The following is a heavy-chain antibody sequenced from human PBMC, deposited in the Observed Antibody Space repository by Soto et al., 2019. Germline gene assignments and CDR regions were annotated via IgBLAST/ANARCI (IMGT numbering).Heavy chain of an antibody. CDR3: ATDASIVLVPAAQDYYYYGMDV. Sequence: GASVKVSCKVSGYTLTELSMHWVRQAPGKGLEWMGGFDPEDGETIYAQKFQGRVTMTEDTSTDTAYMELSSLRSEDTAVYYCATDASIVLVPAAQDYYYYGMDVWGQGTTVTVSS. D-gene: IGHD2-2*01. CDR1: GYTLTELS. CDR2: FDPEDGET. J-gene: IGHJ6*02. V-gene: IGHV1-24*01.